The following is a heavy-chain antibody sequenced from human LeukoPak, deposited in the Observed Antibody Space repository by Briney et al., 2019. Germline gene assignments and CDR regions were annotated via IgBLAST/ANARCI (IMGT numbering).Heavy chain of an antibody. V-gene: IGHV1-18*01. Sequence: ASVKVSCKTSGYTLTSSGITWLRQAPGQGLEWMGWISTYNGYSKYAQNLQGRVTMTADTSTSTAYMELSSLRSDDTAVYYCAKNSSGGYSDYWGQGTLVTVSS. D-gene: IGHD6-19*01. CDR1: GYTLTSSG. CDR3: AKNSSGGYSDY. CDR2: ISTYNGYS. J-gene: IGHJ4*02.